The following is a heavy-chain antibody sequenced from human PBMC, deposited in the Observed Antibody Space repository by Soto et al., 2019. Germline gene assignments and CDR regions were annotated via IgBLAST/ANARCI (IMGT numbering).Heavy chain of an antibody. CDR1: GYTFTSYG. CDR3: ARDGSPYGSGSYNWFDP. Sequence: ASVKVSCKASGYTFTSYGISWVRQAPGQGLEWMGWISAYNGNTNYAQKIQGRVTMTKDTSTSTAYMELRSLRSDDTAVYFFARDGSPYGSGSYNWFDPWCQGTLVTVSS. J-gene: IGHJ5*02. D-gene: IGHD3-10*01. V-gene: IGHV1-18*01. CDR2: ISAYNGNT.